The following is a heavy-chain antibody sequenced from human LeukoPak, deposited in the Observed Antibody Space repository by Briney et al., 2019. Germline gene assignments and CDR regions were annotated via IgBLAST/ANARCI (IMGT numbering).Heavy chain of an antibody. D-gene: IGHD5-12*01. CDR1: GYTFTTYY. CDR3: ARGGLGTCGDY. Sequence: ASVKVSCKASGYTFTTYYIHWVRQAPGQGLEWMGIINPSGGSTSYAQKFQGRVTMTRDTSTSTVYMELSSLRSEDTAVYYCARGGLGTCGDYWGQGTLVTVSS. CDR2: INPSGGST. J-gene: IGHJ4*02. V-gene: IGHV1-46*01.